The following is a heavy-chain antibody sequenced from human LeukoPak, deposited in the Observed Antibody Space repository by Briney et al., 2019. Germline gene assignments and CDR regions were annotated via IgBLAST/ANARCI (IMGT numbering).Heavy chain of an antibody. CDR2: MNQDGSKQ. CDR1: GFTFSRYW. CDR3: ARESGSVTSEVDFDY. V-gene: IGHV3-7*01. J-gene: IGHJ4*02. Sequence: GGSLRLSCAASGFTFSRYWMTWVRQAPGKGLEWVANMNQDGSKQYYVDSVKGRFTISRDNAKNSLYLQMNSLRAEDTAVYYCARESGSVTSEVDFDYWGQGTLVTVSS. D-gene: IGHD4-17*01.